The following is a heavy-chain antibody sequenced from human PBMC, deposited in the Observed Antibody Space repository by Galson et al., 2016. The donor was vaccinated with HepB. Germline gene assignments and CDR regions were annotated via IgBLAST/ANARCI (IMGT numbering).Heavy chain of an antibody. CDR2: IKSKTHGGTT. CDR1: GFTFSSYA. V-gene: IGHV3-15*01. CDR3: TASGSPGLDY. D-gene: IGHD3-10*01. J-gene: IGHJ4*02. Sequence: SLRLSCAASGFTFSSYAMHWVRQAPGKGLEWVGRIKSKTHGGTTDYAAPVKGRFTISRDDSKNTLYLQMNSLKTEDTAVYYCTASGSPGLDYWGQGTLVTVSS.